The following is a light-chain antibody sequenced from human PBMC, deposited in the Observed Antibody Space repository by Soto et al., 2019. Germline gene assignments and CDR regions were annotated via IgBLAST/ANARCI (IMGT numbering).Light chain of an antibody. J-gene: IGLJ1*01. CDR1: SSDIGGYNY. V-gene: IGLV2-14*01. CDR2: GVT. Sequence: QSALPQPASVSESPGQSITISCAGTSSDIGGYNYVSWYQQHPDKAPKLMIYGVTNRPSGVSDRFSGSKSGNTASLTISGLQAEDEADYYCTSYTSSSTYVFGTGTKVTVL. CDR3: TSYTSSSTYV.